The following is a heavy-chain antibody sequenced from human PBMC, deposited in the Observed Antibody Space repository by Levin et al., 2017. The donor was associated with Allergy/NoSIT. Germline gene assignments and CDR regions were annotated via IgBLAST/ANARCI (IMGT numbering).Heavy chain of an antibody. J-gene: IGHJ4*02. CDR3: AREGCTGDSCYRSFDY. V-gene: IGHV3-30-3*01. CDR1: GFTFGDYA. D-gene: IGHD2-15*01. Sequence: QAGGSLRLSCAASGFTFGDYAMYWVRQAPGKGLQWVAVISYDGSSKYYAAFVKGRFTISRDNSKDTLYLQMNSLRVEDTVVYYCAREGCTGDSCYRSFDYWGRGTLVTVSS. CDR2: ISYDGSSK.